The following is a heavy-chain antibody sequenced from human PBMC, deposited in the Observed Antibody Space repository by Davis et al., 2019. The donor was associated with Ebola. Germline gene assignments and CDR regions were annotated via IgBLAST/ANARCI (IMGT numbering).Heavy chain of an antibody. CDR3: AREAYSSSWYAI. CDR1: GYTFTSYY. D-gene: IGHD6-13*01. J-gene: IGHJ4*02. V-gene: IGHV1-46*01. Sequence: ASVKVSCKASGYTFTSYYMHWVRQAPGQGLEWMGIINPSGGSTSYAQKFQGRVTITADESTSTAYMELRSLRSDDTAVYYCAREAYSSSWYAIWGQGTLVTVSS. CDR2: INPSGGST.